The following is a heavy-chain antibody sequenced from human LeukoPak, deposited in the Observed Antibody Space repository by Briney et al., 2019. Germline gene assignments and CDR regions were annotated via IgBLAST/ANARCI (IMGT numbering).Heavy chain of an antibody. V-gene: IGHV1-2*02. CDR1: GYTFIDYH. D-gene: IGHD2-15*01. J-gene: IGHJ5*01. Sequence: ASVKVSCKGSGYTFIDYHIHWVRQAPGQGLEWMGWINPNSGGTIYAQKFQGRVTTTRDTSINTAYMELSRLTSDDAAMYYCARVSCSGGTCYDLGWFDSWGQGTLVTVSS. CDR3: ARVSCSGGTCYDLGWFDS. CDR2: INPNSGGT.